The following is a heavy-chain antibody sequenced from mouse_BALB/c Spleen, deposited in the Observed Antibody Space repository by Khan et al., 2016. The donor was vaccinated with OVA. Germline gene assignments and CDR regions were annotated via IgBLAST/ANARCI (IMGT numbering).Heavy chain of an antibody. V-gene: IGHV3-2*02. J-gene: IGHJ4*01. CDR2: ISYSGST. CDR3: ASELGRYDAMDY. CDR1: GYSITSDYA. Sequence: VQLKESGPGLVKPSQSLSLTCTVTGYSITSDYAWNWIRQFPGNKLEWMGCISYSGSTNYSPSLKSRISITRDTSKNQFFLQLNSVTAEDTATYYCASELGRYDAMDYWGQGTSVTVSS. D-gene: IGHD4-1*01.